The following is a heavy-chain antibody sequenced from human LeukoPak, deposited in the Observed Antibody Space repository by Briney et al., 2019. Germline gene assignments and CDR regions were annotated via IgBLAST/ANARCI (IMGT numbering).Heavy chain of an antibody. J-gene: IGHJ4*02. D-gene: IGHD6-6*01. CDR3: ARRFSSSTLDY. CDR1: GFFFSNYG. V-gene: IGHV3-30*02. CDR2: IPYDGSNK. Sequence: GGSLRLSCAASGFFFSNYGMHWVRQAPGKGLEWVAFIPYDGSNKYYADSVKGRFTISRDNFKNTLYLQMNSLRAEDTAVYYCARRFSSSTLDYWGQGTLVTVSS.